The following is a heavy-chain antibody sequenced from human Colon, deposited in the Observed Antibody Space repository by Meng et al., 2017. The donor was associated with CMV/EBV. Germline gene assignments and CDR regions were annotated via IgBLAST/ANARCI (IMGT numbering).Heavy chain of an antibody. CDR2: IDSDGSFT. Sequence: SFAAAGFDFSNYWMHWVRQVPGKGPEWVARIDSDGSFTTYAGSVKGRFAISRDNTENTLYLQMNSLRGEDTAVYYCARLAGTRKAFDYWGQGTLVTVSS. CDR1: GFDFSNYW. J-gene: IGHJ4*02. CDR3: ARLAGTRKAFDY. V-gene: IGHV3-74*01. D-gene: IGHD1/OR15-1a*01.